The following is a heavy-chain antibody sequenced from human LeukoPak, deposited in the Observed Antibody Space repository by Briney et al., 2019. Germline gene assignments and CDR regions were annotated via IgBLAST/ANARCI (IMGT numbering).Heavy chain of an antibody. V-gene: IGHV3-74*01. CDR1: GITFSSYW. CDR3: ARGRSGSQYHYYYMDG. Sequence: GGSLRLSCAASGITFSSYWMQWVRQAPGKGLVWVSRIHSDGITTSHADSVKGRFTISRDDAKNTLYLQMNSLRAEDTAVYYCARGRSGSQYHYYYMDGWGKGTTVTVSS. J-gene: IGHJ6*03. CDR2: IHSDGITT. D-gene: IGHD3-10*01.